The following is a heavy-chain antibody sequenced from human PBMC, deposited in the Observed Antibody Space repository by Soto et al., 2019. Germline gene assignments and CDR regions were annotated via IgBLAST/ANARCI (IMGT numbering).Heavy chain of an antibody. Sequence: SETLSLTCTDSGGSISSGGYYWTWIRQLPGNVLELIVYIYYSGSTYYNSSLKSRVTISVDTSKNQFSLKLSSVTAADTAVYYCARSVFPWGQGTLVTVSS. CDR3: ARSVFP. V-gene: IGHV4-31*03. J-gene: IGHJ5*02. CDR1: GGSISSGGYY. CDR2: IYYSGST.